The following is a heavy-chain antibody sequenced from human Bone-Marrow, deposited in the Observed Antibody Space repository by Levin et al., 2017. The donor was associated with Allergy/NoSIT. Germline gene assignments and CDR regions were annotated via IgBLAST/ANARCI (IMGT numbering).Heavy chain of an antibody. CDR2: ISNPGST. D-gene: IGHD3-3*01. J-gene: IGHJ5*01. Sequence: SETLSLTCTVSGGSVSLNSYYWTWIRQPPGKGLEWIGHISNPGSTDYNPSLKSRVTISVHPSKNQVSLKLRSVTAADTAPYFCARNPNYDCWNGYSSTQCYNWFGSWGQGILVVVSS. V-gene: IGHV4-61*01. CDR3: ARNPNYDCWNGYSSTQCYNWFGS. CDR1: GGSVSLNSYY.